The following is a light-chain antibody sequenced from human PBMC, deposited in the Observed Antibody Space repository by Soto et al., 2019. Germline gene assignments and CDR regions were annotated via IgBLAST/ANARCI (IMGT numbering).Light chain of an antibody. Sequence: NFMLTQPHSVSESPGKTVTISCTRSSGSIASNYVQWYQQRPGSAPTTVIYEDNQRLSGVPDRFSGSIDSSSNSASLTISGLKTEDEADYYCQSYDSSTLYVFGTGTKVTVL. J-gene: IGLJ1*01. V-gene: IGLV6-57*04. CDR1: SGSIASNY. CDR3: QSYDSSTLYV. CDR2: EDN.